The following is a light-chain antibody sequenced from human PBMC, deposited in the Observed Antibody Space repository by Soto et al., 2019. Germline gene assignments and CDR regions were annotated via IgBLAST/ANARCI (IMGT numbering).Light chain of an antibody. J-gene: IGKJ3*01. V-gene: IGKV3-20*01. CDR2: GAC. Sequence: LAWNQQKPVQPPRLLIYGACRRAGGIPDRFSGSGSGTHFTLTIYSLEPEDFAVYYCQQYGSAPFTFGPWTKVDVK. CDR3: QQYGSAPFT.